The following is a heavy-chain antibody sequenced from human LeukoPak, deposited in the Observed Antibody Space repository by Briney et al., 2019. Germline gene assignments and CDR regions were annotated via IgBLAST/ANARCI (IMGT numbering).Heavy chain of an antibody. D-gene: IGHD4-11*01. Sequence: GGSLRLSCAASGFTFSSYAMSWVRQAPGKGLEWVSAISSSGGSTYYADSVKGRFTISRDNSKNTLYLQMNSLRAEDTAVYYCAKDLTAYSNPTVDYWGQGTLVTVSS. J-gene: IGHJ4*02. CDR2: ISSSGGST. V-gene: IGHV3-23*01. CDR1: GFTFSSYA. CDR3: AKDLTAYSNPTVDY.